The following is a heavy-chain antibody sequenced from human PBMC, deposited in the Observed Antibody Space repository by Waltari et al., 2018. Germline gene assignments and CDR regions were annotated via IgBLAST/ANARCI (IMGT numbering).Heavy chain of an antibody. J-gene: IGHJ5*02. CDR1: GCTFSSYA. CDR2: IIPSVGTA. D-gene: IGHD2-15*01. V-gene: IGHV1-69*08. CDR3: ARERVVVAKNWFDP. Sequence: QVQLVQSGAEVKKPGSSVTVSCKASGCTFSSYAIRWVRQAPGQGLEWMGRIIPSVGTANYAQKFQGRGTITADKSTSTADMELSSLRSEDTAVYYCARERVVVAKNWFDPWGQGTLVTVSS.